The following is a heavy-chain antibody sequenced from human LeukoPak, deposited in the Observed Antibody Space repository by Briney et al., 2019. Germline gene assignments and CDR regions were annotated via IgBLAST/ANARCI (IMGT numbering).Heavy chain of an antibody. Sequence: GASVKVSCKASGYTFTSYGISWVRQAPGQGLEWMGWISAYNGNTNYAQKLQGRVTMTTDTSTGTAYMELRSLRSDDTAVYYCARGSSSIAARRGLCYWGQGTLVTVSS. CDR1: GYTFTSYG. V-gene: IGHV1-18*01. J-gene: IGHJ4*02. CDR3: ARGSSSIAARRGLCY. D-gene: IGHD6-6*01. CDR2: ISAYNGNT.